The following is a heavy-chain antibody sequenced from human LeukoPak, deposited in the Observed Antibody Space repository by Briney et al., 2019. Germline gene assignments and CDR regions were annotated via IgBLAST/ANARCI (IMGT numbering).Heavy chain of an antibody. J-gene: IGHJ3*02. Sequence: ASVKVSCKASGYTFTSYGISWVRQAPGQGLEWMGWISAYNGNTNYAQKLQGRVTMTTDTSTSTAYMELRSLRSDDTAVYYCARVAYYDILTGYWPPGLADAFDIWGQGTMVTVSS. CDR1: GYTFTSYG. D-gene: IGHD3-9*01. V-gene: IGHV1-18*01. CDR2: ISAYNGNT. CDR3: ARVAYYDILTGYWPPGLADAFDI.